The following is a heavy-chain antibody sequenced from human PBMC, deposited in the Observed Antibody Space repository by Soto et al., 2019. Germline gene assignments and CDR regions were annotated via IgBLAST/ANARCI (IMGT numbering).Heavy chain of an antibody. CDR2: LDNDGNNP. V-gene: IGHV3-74*01. J-gene: IGHJ5*02. CDR3: VRDRAHNWFDP. Sequence: EGQLVESGGGLVQPGESLRLSCAASGFTISSYWMHWVRQVPGKGLVWVSRLDNDGNNPAYADSVKGRFTISRDNAKNTVYLHMNSLRAEDTTIYYCVRDRAHNWFDPWGQGTLVTVSS. CDR1: GFTISSYW.